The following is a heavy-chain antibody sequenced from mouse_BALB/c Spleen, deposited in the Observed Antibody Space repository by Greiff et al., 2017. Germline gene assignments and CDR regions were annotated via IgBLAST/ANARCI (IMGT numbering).Heavy chain of an antibody. D-gene: IGHD2-2*01. V-gene: IGHV2-2*02. CDR2: IWSGGST. CDR3: AVYYGYDDYYAMDY. Sequence: VKLVESGPGLVQPSQSLSITCTVSGFSLTSYGVHWVRQSPGKGLEWLGVIWSGGSTDYNAAFISRLSISKDNSKSQVFFKMNSLQANDTAIYYCAVYYGYDDYYAMDYWGQGTSVTVSS. CDR1: GFSLTSYG. J-gene: IGHJ4*01.